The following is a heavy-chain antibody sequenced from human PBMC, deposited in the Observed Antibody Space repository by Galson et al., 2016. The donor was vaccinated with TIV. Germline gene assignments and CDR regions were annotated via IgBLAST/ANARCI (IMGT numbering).Heavy chain of an antibody. Sequence: SLRLSCAASGFTFNSYAIYWVRQAPGKGLEWVAGISYDGRYTKDAASVKGRFTISRDKSKNTVYLQMNSLRAEDTGFYYCARDRSDYDFDYWGQGTLVTVSS. J-gene: IGHJ4*02. D-gene: IGHD4-17*01. CDR2: ISYDGRYT. CDR1: GFTFNSYA. CDR3: ARDRSDYDFDY. V-gene: IGHV3-30*04.